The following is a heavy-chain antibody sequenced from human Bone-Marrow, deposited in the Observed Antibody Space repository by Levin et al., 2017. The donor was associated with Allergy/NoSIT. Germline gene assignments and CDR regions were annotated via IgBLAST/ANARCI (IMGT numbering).Heavy chain of an antibody. CDR2: TYYRSKWYT. V-gene: IGHV6-1*01. CDR1: GDSVSSNRAA. D-gene: IGHD5-18*01. CDR3: ARDRGSSYGATFDY. J-gene: IGHJ4*02. Sequence: SETLSLTCAISGDSVSSNRAAWNWIRQSPSRGLEWLGRTYYRSKWYTDYALSVKSRITINPDTAKNQFSLQVSSVTPEDTAVYYCARDRGSSYGATFDYWGQGTLVTVSS.